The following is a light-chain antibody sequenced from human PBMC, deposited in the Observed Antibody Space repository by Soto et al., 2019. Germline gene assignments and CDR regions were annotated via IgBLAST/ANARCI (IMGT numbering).Light chain of an antibody. J-gene: IGLJ2*01. CDR1: SGHSDYA. CDR3: QTWGSGIVV. CDR2: VDGDGSH. V-gene: IGLV4-69*01. Sequence: QLVLTQSPSASASLGASVKLTCTLRSGHSDYAIAWHQQQPEKGPRYLMKVDGDGSHSKGDGISDRFSGSSSGAERYLTISSLQSEDEGDYYCQTWGSGIVVFGGGTKLTVL.